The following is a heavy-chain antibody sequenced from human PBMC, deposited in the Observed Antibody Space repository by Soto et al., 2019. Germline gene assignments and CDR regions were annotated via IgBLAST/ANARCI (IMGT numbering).Heavy chain of an antibody. V-gene: IGHV4-34*01. CDR1: GVSFIGYY. CDR3: ARGVYSSSVGFDP. CDR2: INHSGST. J-gene: IGHJ5*02. Sequence: SETLSLTCAVYGVSFIGYYWSWIRQPPGKGLEWIGEINHSGSTNYNPSLKSRVTISVDTSKNQFSLKLSSVTAADTAVYYCARGVYSSSVGFDPWGQGTLVTVSS. D-gene: IGHD6-6*01.